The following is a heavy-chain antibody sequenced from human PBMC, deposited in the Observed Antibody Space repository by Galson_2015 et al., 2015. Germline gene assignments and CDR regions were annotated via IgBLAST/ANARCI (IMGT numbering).Heavy chain of an antibody. V-gene: IGHV3-23*01. Sequence: SLRLSCAASGFTFSSYAMSWVRQAPGKGLEWVSGISGGGGSTYYADSVKGRFTISRDNSKNMLYLQMNSLRAEDTALYYCAKVATKKGYSSSWDYWGQGTLVTVSS. CDR3: AKVATKKGYSSSWDY. CDR2: ISGGGGST. CDR1: GFTFSSYA. J-gene: IGHJ4*02. D-gene: IGHD6-13*01.